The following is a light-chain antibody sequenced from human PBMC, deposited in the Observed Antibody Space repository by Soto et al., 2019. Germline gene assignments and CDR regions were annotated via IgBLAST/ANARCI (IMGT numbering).Light chain of an antibody. J-gene: IGKJ4*01. CDR2: DVS. CDR3: QQFSTYPLT. CDR1: PGISSA. V-gene: IGKV1-13*02. Sequence: GDRVTITCRPTPGISSALAWYRQRPGKAPELLIYDVSTLASGVTSRFSGSGSGTNFTLTISGLQPEDFVTYYCQQFSTYPLTFGGGTKVEIK.